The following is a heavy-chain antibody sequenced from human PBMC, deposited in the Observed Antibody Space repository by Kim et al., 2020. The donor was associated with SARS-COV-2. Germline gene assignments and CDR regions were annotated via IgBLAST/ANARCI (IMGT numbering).Heavy chain of an antibody. D-gene: IGHD3-22*01. CDR2: ISSSGSTI. CDR1: GFTFSSYE. V-gene: IGHV3-48*03. Sequence: GGSLRLSCAASGFTFSSYEMNWVRQAPGKGLEWVSYISSSGSTIYYADSVKGRFTISRDNAKNSLYLQMNSLRAEDTAVYYCASVGSSGYYTPFDYWGQGTLVTVSS. J-gene: IGHJ4*02. CDR3: ASVGSSGYYTPFDY.